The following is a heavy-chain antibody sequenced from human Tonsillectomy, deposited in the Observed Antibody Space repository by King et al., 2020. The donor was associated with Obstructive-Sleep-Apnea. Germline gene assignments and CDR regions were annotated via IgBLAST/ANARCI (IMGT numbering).Heavy chain of an antibody. Sequence: WSWIRQPPGKGLDWIGYIYYSVSTNYNPSLKSRVTISVDTSKNQFSLKLTSVTAADTAVYYCAREGSTRAASLGMDVWGQGTTVTVSS. J-gene: IGHJ6*02. V-gene: IGHV4-59*01. D-gene: IGHD2-2*01. CDR2: IYYSVST. CDR3: AREGSTRAASLGMDV.